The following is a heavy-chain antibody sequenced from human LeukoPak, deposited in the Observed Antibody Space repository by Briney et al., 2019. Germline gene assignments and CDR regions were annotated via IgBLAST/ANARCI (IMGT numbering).Heavy chain of an antibody. D-gene: IGHD3-16*01. V-gene: IGHV3-33*01. CDR3: GRDSLGGDY. CDR2: IWNDGSKK. CDR1: GFSFSTFG. J-gene: IGHJ4*02. Sequence: GGSLRLSCAASGFSFSTFGMHWARRAPGKGLEGVAVIWNDGSKKFYADSVKGRFTISRDNSQNTLYLQMNRLSAEDTAVYYCGRDSLGGDYWGQGTLVTVSS.